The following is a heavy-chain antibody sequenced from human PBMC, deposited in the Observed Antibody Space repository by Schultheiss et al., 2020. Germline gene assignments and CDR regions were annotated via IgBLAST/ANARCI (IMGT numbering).Heavy chain of an antibody. CDR2: MFHSGST. D-gene: IGHD3-10*01. V-gene: IGHV4-39*01. CDR3: ARHGLGVAASGSGWFDP. J-gene: IGHJ5*02. CDR1: GASIVNIGCY. Sequence: SATLSLTCTVSGASIVNIGCYWAWIRQPPGKGPEWIVSMFHSGSTYLNASLESRVTMSVDTSKNQISLRLSSVTAADTAVYYCARHGLGVAASGSGWFDPWGPGTLVTVYS.